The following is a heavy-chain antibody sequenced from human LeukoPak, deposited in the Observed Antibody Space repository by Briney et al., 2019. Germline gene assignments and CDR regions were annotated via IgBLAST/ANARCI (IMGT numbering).Heavy chain of an antibody. CDR2: IIPLFGRA. CDR1: GGTFRNYA. Sequence: ASVRVSCKASGGTFRNYAISWVRQAPGQGLEWMGGIIPLFGRAEYAQRFQGRVTITADESTTTAYLELTILRSEDTAVYYCASPKGDSDYYFDYWGQGTLVAVSS. CDR3: ASPKGDSDYYFDY. D-gene: IGHD4-11*01. J-gene: IGHJ4*02. V-gene: IGHV1-69*13.